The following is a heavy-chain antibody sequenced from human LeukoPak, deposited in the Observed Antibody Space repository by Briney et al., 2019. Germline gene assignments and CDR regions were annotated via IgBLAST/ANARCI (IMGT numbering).Heavy chain of an antibody. V-gene: IGHV3-30*04. CDR2: ISYDGSNK. CDR1: GFTFSSYA. CDR3: ARDAGKYSGSYFDY. Sequence: PGGSLRLSCAASGFTFSSYAMHWVRQAPGKGLEWVAVISYDGSNKYYADPVKGRFTISRDNSKNTLYLQMNSLRAEDTAVYYCARDAGKYSGSYFDYWGQGTLVTVSS. D-gene: IGHD1-26*01. J-gene: IGHJ4*02.